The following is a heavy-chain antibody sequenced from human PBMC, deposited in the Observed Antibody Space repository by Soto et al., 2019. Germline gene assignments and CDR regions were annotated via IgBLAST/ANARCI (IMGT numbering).Heavy chain of an antibody. CDR1: GGTLSSFINYP. CDR2: ISAYNGNT. J-gene: IGHJ6*02. CDR3: ARGGLGFGEFPSYYYGMDV. D-gene: IGHD3-10*01. Sequence: GASVKVSCKASGGTLSSFINYPINWVRQAPGQGLEWMGWISAYNGNTNYAQKLQGRVTMTTDTSTSTAYMELRSLRSDDTAVYYCARGGLGFGEFPSYYYGMDVWGQGTTVTVSS. V-gene: IGHV1-18*04.